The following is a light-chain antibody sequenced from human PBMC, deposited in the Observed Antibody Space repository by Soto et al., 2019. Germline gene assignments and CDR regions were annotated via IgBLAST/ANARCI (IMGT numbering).Light chain of an antibody. CDR1: SSDVGNYDL. CDR3: CSYAGRSTWV. Sequence: QSAVTQPASVSGSPGQSITISCTGSSSDVGNYDLVSWYQQHPGKVPKLMIYEGSKRPSGVSHRFSGSKSGNTASLTISGLQPEDEAAYYCCSYAGRSTWVFGGGTKLTVL. J-gene: IGLJ3*02. CDR2: EGS. V-gene: IGLV2-23*01.